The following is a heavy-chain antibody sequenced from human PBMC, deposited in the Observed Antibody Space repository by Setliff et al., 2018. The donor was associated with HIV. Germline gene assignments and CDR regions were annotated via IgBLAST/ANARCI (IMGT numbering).Heavy chain of an antibody. CDR3: AKRVVTNYMDV. CDR1: GFTFSNYA. V-gene: IGHV3-23*01. J-gene: IGHJ6*03. D-gene: IGHD3-10*01. Sequence: GGSLRLSCAASGFTFSNYAMTWVRQAPGKGLEWVSVISYSGGSTYYADSVKGRFTISRVNSKNTLYLQMNSLRSEDTAVYYCAKRVVTNYMDVWGKGTTVTVSS. CDR2: ISYSGGST.